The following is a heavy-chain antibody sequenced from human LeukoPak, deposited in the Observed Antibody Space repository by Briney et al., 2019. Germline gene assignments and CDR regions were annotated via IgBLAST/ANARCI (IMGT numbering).Heavy chain of an antibody. V-gene: IGHV3-21*01. CDR1: GFTFSIYS. CDR3: ARELRGGAFDI. CDR2: ISSSSSNI. J-gene: IGHJ3*02. Sequence: GGSLRLSCAASGFTFSIYSMRWVRQAPGKWLEWVSSISSSSSNIYYADSVKGPSTIARDNAKNSLYLQIKSLRSEETAVYYCARELRGGAFDIWGEGTMVPVSS. D-gene: IGHD3-3*01.